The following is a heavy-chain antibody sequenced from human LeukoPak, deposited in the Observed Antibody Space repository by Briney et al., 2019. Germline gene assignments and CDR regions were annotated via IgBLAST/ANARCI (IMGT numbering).Heavy chain of an antibody. J-gene: IGHJ4*02. CDR3: ARVEEKWLLRDVLDY. Sequence: GGSLRLSCVASGFTFDSYAMHWVRQAPGKGLEWVAVISYDGTNQYYADSVKGRFTISRDNSKNTLFLQMNSLRAEDTAVYYCARVEEKWLLRDVLDYWGQGTLVTVSS. CDR2: ISYDGTNQ. V-gene: IGHV3-30-3*01. D-gene: IGHD6-19*01. CDR1: GFTFDSYA.